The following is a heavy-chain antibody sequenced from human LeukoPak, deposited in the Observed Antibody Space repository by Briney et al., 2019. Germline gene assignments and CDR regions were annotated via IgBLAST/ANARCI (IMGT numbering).Heavy chain of an antibody. CDR3: ARKGGHFDY. D-gene: IGHD2-15*01. CDR2: IYYNGST. V-gene: IGHV4-59*01. Sequence: PSETLPLTCTVSGDSIKYYYWSWIRQPPGKGLEWIGYIYYNGSTNYNPSLKSRVSISVDTSKNQFPLKVSSVTAADTAVYYCARKGGHFDYWGQGTLVTVSS. CDR1: GDSIKYYY. J-gene: IGHJ4*02.